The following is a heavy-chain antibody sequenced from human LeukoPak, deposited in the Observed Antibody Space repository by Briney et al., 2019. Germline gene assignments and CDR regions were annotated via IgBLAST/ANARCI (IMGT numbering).Heavy chain of an antibody. CDR2: IKQDGSEK. CDR1: GFTFSSYW. CDR3: ARDWVVDNTYYFDY. J-gene: IGHJ4*02. D-gene: IGHD2-2*01. Sequence: GGSLRLSCAASGFTFSSYWMSWVRQAPGKGLEWVANIKQDGSEKYYLDSVKGRFTISRDNAKNSLYLQMNSLRAEDTAVYYCARDWVVDNTYYFDYWGQGTLVTVSS. V-gene: IGHV3-7*01.